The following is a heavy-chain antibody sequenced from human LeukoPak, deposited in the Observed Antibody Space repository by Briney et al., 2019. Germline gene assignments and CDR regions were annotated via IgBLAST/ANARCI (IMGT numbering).Heavy chain of an antibody. CDR2: ISERGGST. Sequence: GGSLRLSCVVSGISLSNYAMTWVRQAPGKGLEWVSYISERGGSTTYADSVKGRFSISRDTSKNTLYLQMNSLRAEDTAVYYCATRRSSGWFDYWGQGTLVTVSS. V-gene: IGHV3-23*01. CDR3: ATRRSSGWFDY. J-gene: IGHJ4*02. D-gene: IGHD6-19*01. CDR1: GISLSNYA.